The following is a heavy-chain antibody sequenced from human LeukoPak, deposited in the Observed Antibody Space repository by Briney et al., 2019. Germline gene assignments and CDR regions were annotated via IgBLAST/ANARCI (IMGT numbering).Heavy chain of an antibody. CDR2: ISSSSSYI. CDR1: GFTFSSYS. D-gene: IGHD3-10*01. J-gene: IGHJ4*02. Sequence: GGSLRLSCAASGFTFSSYSMNWVRQAPGKGLEWVSSISSSSSYIYYADSVKGRFTISRDNAKNSLYLQMNSLRAEDTAVYYCARDPYGSGSYRNDYWGQGTLVTVSS. V-gene: IGHV3-21*01. CDR3: ARDPYGSGSYRNDY.